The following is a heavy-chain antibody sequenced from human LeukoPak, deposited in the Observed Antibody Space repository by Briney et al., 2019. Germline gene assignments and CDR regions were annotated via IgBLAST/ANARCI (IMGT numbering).Heavy chain of an antibody. Sequence: PSETLSLTCTVSGGSISSYYWSWIQQPPGKGLEWIGYIYYSGSTNYNPSLKSRVTISVDTSKNQFSLKLSSVTAADTAVYYCARASGPFDYWGQGTLVTVSS. J-gene: IGHJ4*02. V-gene: IGHV4-59*01. D-gene: IGHD3-10*01. CDR1: GGSISSYY. CDR2: IYYSGST. CDR3: ARASGPFDY.